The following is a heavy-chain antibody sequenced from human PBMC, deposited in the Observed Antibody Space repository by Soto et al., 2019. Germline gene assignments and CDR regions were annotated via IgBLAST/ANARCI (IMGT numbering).Heavy chain of an antibody. Sequence: QIALKESGPTLVKPTQTLTLTCTFSGISLTTSGEGVGWVRQPPGKGLEWVALVDGDGDKRYLTSLKSRLTITKATSKNQVVLTMTNMDPVDTGTYFCAHNIGGDYVYGFDFWGQGTKVTVSS. CDR2: VDGDGDK. D-gene: IGHD3-16*01. CDR1: GISLTTSGEG. J-gene: IGHJ3*01. CDR3: AHNIGGDYVYGFDF. V-gene: IGHV2-5*02.